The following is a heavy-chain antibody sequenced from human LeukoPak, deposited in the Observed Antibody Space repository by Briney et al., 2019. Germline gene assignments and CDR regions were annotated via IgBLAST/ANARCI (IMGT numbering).Heavy chain of an antibody. CDR2: IKQDGSEK. J-gene: IGHJ4*02. CDR1: GFTFSSYW. D-gene: IGHD3-3*01. V-gene: IGHV3-7*01. Sequence: GGSLRLSCAASGFTFSSYWMSWVRQAPGKGLEWVANIKQDGSEKYYVDSVKGRFTISRDNAKNSLYLQMNSLRAEDTAVYYCARRAYDFWSGYYHLGSDYWGQGTLVTVSS. CDR3: ARRAYDFWSGYYHLGSDY.